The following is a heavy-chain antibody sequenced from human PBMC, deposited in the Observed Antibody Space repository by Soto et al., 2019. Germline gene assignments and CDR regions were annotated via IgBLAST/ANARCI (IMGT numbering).Heavy chain of an antibody. CDR2: IVVGSGNT. J-gene: IGHJ4*02. CDR3: AAAGPEGYSSGWYAPDY. CDR1: GFTFTSSA. V-gene: IGHV1-58*01. Sequence: GASVKVSCKASGFTFTSSAVQWVRQARGQRLEWIGWIVVGSGNTNYAQKFQERVTITRDMSTSTAYMELSSLRSEDTAVYYCAAAGPEGYSSGWYAPDYWGQGTLVTVSS. D-gene: IGHD6-19*01.